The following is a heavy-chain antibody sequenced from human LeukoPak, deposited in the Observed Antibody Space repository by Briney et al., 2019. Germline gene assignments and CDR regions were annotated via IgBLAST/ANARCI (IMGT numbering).Heavy chain of an antibody. Sequence: GGSLRLSCAASGFTFSRYGMHWVRQPPGKGLEWVAVIWSDGSNEFYADSVKGRFTISRDNSKNTLYLQMNSLKAEDAAVYFCVRDRGSSWYGPLDYWGQGSLVTVSS. J-gene: IGHJ4*02. CDR2: IWSDGSNE. D-gene: IGHD6-13*01. CDR3: VRDRGSSWYGPLDY. CDR1: GFTFSRYG. V-gene: IGHV3-33*01.